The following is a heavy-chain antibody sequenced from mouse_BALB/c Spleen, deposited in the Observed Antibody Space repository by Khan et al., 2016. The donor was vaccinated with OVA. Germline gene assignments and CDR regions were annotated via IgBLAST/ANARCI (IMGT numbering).Heavy chain of an antibody. V-gene: IGHV5-6-5*01. J-gene: IGHJ3*01. CDR1: GFTFSNYG. Sequence: EVQRVESGGGLVKPGGSLKLSCAASGFTFSNYGVSWVRQTPEKRLEWVASISSGDTTYYPDSVKGRFPISRDNARNILYLQMSSLRSEDTAMYYCARDYWFAYWGQGTLVTVSA. CDR3: ARDYWFAY. CDR2: ISSGDTT.